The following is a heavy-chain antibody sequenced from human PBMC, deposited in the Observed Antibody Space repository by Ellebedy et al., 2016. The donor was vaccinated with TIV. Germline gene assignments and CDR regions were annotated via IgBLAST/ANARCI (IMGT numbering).Heavy chain of an antibody. V-gene: IGHV3-30*03. D-gene: IGHD6-19*01. Sequence: GGSLRLSXVGFGFTFSDSVMHWVRQDPGKGLDWVAGISVDGRAVHYPDSVKGRFTISRDNAQNTVYLQMNSLRLEGTAAYYCVRGWYSSGHCDVFAMWGQGTIVTVSS. CDR2: ISVDGRAV. CDR3: VRGWYSSGHCDVFAM. CDR1: GFTFSDSV. J-gene: IGHJ3*02.